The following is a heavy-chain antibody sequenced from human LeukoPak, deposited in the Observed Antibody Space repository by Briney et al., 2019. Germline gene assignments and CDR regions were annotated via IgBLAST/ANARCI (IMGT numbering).Heavy chain of an antibody. CDR1: GGSISSYY. Sequence: PSETLSLTCTVSGGSISSYYWSWIRQPPGKGLEWIGYMSYSGSTNYNPSLKSRVTISADASKNQFSLKLSSVTAADTAVYYCARAYCGGDCYRNWFDPWGQGTLVTVSS. CDR2: MSYSGST. J-gene: IGHJ5*02. V-gene: IGHV4-59*01. D-gene: IGHD2-21*02. CDR3: ARAYCGGDCYRNWFDP.